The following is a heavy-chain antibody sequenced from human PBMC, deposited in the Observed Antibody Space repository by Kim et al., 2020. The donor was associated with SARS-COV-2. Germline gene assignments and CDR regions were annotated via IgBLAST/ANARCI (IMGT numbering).Heavy chain of an antibody. J-gene: IGHJ4*02. V-gene: IGHV4-4*07. CDR3: AGTGTTEYYFDY. D-gene: IGHD1-7*01. Sequence: NYHPAPKSRVTMSVDTSKNQFSLKLSSVTAADTAVYYCAGTGTTEYYFDYWGQGTLVTVSS.